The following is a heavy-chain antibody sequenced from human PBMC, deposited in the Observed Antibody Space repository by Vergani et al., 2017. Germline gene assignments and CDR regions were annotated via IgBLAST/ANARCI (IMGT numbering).Heavy chain of an antibody. CDR1: GGSISAGYYF. CDR3: ARHRGSGGFFPSSYFYGMDV. CDR2: IHHSGDT. J-gene: IGHJ6*02. Sequence: QVQLQASGPGRVKPSQTLSLTCTMSGGSISAGYYFWSWFRQSPGKGLEWIGCIHHSGDTHYNSSLKSRVSISIVSSSKFSLSLTSVTAADTAIYYCARHRGSGGFFPSSYFYGMDVWGHGTTVTVSS. D-gene: IGHD3-10*01. V-gene: IGHV4-30-4*08.